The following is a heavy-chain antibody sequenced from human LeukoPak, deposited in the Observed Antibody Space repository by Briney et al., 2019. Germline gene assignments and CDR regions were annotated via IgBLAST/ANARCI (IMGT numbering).Heavy chain of an antibody. CDR3: AGGDRNGWYFDY. D-gene: IGHD6-19*01. CDR2: ISWNSGSV. J-gene: IGHJ4*02. V-gene: IGHV3-9*01. CDR1: GFTFYNYA. Sequence: GGSLRLSCAASGFTFYNYAMHWVRHAPGRGLEWVSAISWNSGSVGYADSVKGRFTISRDNAKNSLYLQMNSLRAEDTALYLCAGGDRNGWYFDYWGQGTLVTVSS.